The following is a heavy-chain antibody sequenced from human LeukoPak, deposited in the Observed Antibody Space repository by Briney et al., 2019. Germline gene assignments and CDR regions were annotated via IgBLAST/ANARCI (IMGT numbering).Heavy chain of an antibody. CDR2: INPNSGGT. CDR1: GYTFTGYY. D-gene: IGHD6-6*01. Sequence: ASVKVSCKASGYTFTGYYMHWVRQAPGQGLEWMGWINPNSGGTNYAQKFQGRVTMTRDTSISTAYMELSRLRSDDTAVYYCARDFGLGGSSAGDWGQGTLVTVSS. V-gene: IGHV1-2*02. J-gene: IGHJ4*02. CDR3: ARDFGLGGSSAGD.